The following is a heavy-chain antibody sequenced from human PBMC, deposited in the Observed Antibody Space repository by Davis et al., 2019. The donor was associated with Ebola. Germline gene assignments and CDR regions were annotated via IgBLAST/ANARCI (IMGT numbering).Heavy chain of an antibody. J-gene: IGHJ4*02. CDR1: GFTFSSYE. CDR2: ISSSGSTI. CDR3: ARGISAFGGEYYFDY. V-gene: IGHV3-48*03. Sequence: GESLKISCAASGFTFSSYEMNWVRQAPGKGLEWVSYISSSGSTIYYADSVKGRFTISRDNAKNSLYLQMNSLRAEDTAVYYCARGISAFGGEYYFDYWGQGTLVTVSS. D-gene: IGHD3-16*01.